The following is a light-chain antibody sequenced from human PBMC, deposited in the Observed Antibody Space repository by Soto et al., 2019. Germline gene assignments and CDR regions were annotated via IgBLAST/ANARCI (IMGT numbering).Light chain of an antibody. Sequence: ENVLTQSPATVSLSPGEGSTLSCGASQSVSSRYLAWYQQKPGLAPRLLIYDASSRATDIPDRFSGSGSGTDFTLTISRLEPKDFAVFYCQHYGGSGTFGGGTKVEIK. V-gene: IGKV3D-20*01. CDR1: QSVSSRY. J-gene: IGKJ4*01. CDR2: DAS. CDR3: QHYGGSGT.